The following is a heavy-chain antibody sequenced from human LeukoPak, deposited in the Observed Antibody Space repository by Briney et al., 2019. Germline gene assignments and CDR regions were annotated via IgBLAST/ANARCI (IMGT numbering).Heavy chain of an antibody. Sequence: GAALKISCKGSGYSFTSYLFGWVRPMPGKGVEWMGIIYPGDSDTRYSPSFQGQVTITADNSISTDYVQWSSLNATDTAMYYWAGKVVAATHDYCYSDVWRKGTTVSVS. CDR1: GYSFTSYL. CDR2: IYPGDSDT. J-gene: IGHJ6*03. V-gene: IGHV5-51*01. D-gene: IGHD2-15*01. CDR3: AGKVVAATHDYCYSDV.